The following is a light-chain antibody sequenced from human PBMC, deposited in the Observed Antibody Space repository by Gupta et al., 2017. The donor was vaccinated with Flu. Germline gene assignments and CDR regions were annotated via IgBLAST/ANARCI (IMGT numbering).Light chain of an antibody. CDR2: ENN. Sequence: QSVLTQPPSVSASPGQQVTISCSGSSSNIGNNYVSWYQHLPGTAPKLVIYENNKRPSGIPDRFSGSKSGTSATLGITGLQTGDEADYYCGTWDSSLSAPKVFGGGTKLTVL. J-gene: IGLJ3*02. CDR1: SSNIGNNY. CDR3: GTWDSSLSAPKV. V-gene: IGLV1-51*02.